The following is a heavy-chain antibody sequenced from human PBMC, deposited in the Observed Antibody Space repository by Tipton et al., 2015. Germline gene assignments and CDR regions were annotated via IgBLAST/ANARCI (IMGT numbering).Heavy chain of an antibody. J-gene: IGHJ4*02. D-gene: IGHD2-21*02. CDR2: LYFSGST. CDR3: ASPSLPHDRGDYYFQS. V-gene: IGHV4-39*01. Sequence: LRLSCTVSGGSISSSSYYWAWIRQPPGKGLEWIGSLYFSGSTYYNPSLKSRVTISIDRFKNQFSLKLSSVTAADTAVYYCASPSLPHDRGDYYFQSRGQGSLVTVSS. CDR1: GGSISSSSYY.